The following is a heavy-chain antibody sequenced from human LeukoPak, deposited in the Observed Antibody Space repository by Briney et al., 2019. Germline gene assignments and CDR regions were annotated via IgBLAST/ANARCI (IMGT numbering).Heavy chain of an antibody. CDR3: ASCVAVPGLPDY. CDR1: GFIVSSNH. J-gene: IGHJ4*02. CDR2: IYNGVNT. D-gene: IGHD6-19*01. V-gene: IGHV3-66*01. Sequence: PGGSLRLSCAASGFIVSSNHMTWVRQAPGKGLEWVSVIYNGVNTNYADSVQGRFTISRDNAKNTLYLQMNSLRAEDTAVYYCASCVAVPGLPDYWGQGTLVTVSS.